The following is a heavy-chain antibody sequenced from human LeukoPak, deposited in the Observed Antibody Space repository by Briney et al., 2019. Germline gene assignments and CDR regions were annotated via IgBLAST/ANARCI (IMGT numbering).Heavy chain of an antibody. Sequence: PGGSLRLSCAASGFTDYCMSWVRQAPGKGLEWVAGINWNGGTTTYADSVKGRFTISGDNAKNSLYLQMNSLRAEDTAFYYCAIDRDQWLEAFDIWGQGTMVTVSS. CDR3: AIDRDQWLEAFDI. D-gene: IGHD6-19*01. J-gene: IGHJ3*02. CDR2: INWNGGTT. V-gene: IGHV3-20*04. CDR1: GFTDYC.